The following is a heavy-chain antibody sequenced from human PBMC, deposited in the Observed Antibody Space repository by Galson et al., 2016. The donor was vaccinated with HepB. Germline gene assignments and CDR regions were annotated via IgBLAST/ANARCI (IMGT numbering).Heavy chain of an antibody. Sequence: QSGAEVKKPGESLKISCQSSGDNFRSYWIAWVRQMPGKGLEWMGIIHAGDSDTRYSPSFQGQVTISADKSISTGFLQWRRLKASDTANYYCAAFHGAYYNVMGVWGQGTTVTVSS. CDR2: IHAGDSDT. D-gene: IGHD3-16*01. V-gene: IGHV5-51*01. CDR1: GDNFRSYW. CDR3: AAFHGAYYNVMGV. J-gene: IGHJ6*02.